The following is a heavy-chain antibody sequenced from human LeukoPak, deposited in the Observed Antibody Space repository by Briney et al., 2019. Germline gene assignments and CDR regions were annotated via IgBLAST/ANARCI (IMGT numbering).Heavy chain of an antibody. CDR1: GYTFTSYG. V-gene: IGHV1-18*01. D-gene: IGHD3-22*01. CDR3: ARDVSYYYDSSGYLYYFDY. Sequence: ASVKVSCKASGYTFTSYGISWVRQAPGQGLERMGWISAYNGNTNYAQKLQGRVTMSTDTSTITAYMELRSLRSDDTAVYYCARDVSYYYDSSGYLYYFDYWGQGTLVTVSS. J-gene: IGHJ4*02. CDR2: ISAYNGNT.